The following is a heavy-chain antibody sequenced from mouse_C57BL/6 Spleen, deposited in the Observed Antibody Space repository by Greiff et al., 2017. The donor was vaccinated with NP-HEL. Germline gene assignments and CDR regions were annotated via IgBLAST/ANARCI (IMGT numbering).Heavy chain of an antibody. CDR2: IDPANGNT. V-gene: IGHV14-3*01. J-gene: IGHJ3*01. D-gene: IGHD1-1*01. Sequence: VQLQQSVAELVRPGASVKLSCTASGFNIKNTYMHWVKQRPEQGLEWIGRIDPANGNTKYAPKFQGKATITSDTSSNTAYLQLSSLTSEDTALYYCARRDYGSSYEVFAYWGQGTLVTVSA. CDR3: ARRDYGSSYEVFAY. CDR1: GFNIKNTY.